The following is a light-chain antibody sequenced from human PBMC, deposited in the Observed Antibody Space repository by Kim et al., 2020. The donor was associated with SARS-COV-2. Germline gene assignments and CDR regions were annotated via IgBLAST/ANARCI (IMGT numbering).Light chain of an antibody. CDR1: SLRSYY. V-gene: IGLV3-19*01. Sequence: LGQTVRITCQGDSLRSYYASWYQQKTGQAPVVVIYGKNNRPSGIPDRFSGSSSGNTASLTITGAQAEDEADYYCNSRDSSGNHLGVFGGGTQLTVL. CDR2: GKN. CDR3: NSRDSSGNHLGV. J-gene: IGLJ3*02.